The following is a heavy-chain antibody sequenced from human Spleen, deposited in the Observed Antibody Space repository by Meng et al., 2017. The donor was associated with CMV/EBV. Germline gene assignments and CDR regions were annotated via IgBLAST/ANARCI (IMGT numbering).Heavy chain of an antibody. D-gene: IGHD3-10*01. CDR3: SRDFGGPDDH. J-gene: IGHJ4*02. CDR1: EFSLSSHW. V-gene: IGHV3-74*01. CDR2: IDSDVTTI. Sequence: LSCAASEFSLSSHWVHWVRQAPGKGLVWVARIDSDVTTINYAGSVKGRFTIYRDNAKNTLYLQMNSLRAEDTAVYYCSRDFGGPDDHWGRGTLVTVSS.